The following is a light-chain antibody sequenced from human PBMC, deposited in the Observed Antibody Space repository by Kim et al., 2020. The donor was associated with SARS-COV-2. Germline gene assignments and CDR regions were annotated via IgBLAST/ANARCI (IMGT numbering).Light chain of an antibody. CDR3: QQYSHWPLT. Sequence: EIVMTQSPATLSVSPGERATLSCRASQSVSSNLAWYQQKPGQAPGLLIYGASTRATGIPCRFSGSGSGTEFTLTISSLQSEDFAVYYCQQYSHWPLTFGGGTKVDIK. J-gene: IGKJ4*01. CDR2: GAS. V-gene: IGKV3-15*01. CDR1: QSVSSN.